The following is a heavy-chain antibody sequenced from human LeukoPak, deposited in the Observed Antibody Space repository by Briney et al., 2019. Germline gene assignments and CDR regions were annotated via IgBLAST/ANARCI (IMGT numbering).Heavy chain of an antibody. D-gene: IGHD1-26*01. V-gene: IGHV1-69*13. Sequence: ASVKVSCKASGGTFSSYAISWVRQAPGQGLEWMGGIIPIFGTANYAQKFQGRVTITADESTSTAYMELSSLRSEDTAVYYCARAPRGSYYYYGMDVWGQGTAVTVSS. CDR2: IIPIFGTA. CDR1: GGTFSSYA. J-gene: IGHJ6*02. CDR3: ARAPRGSYYYYGMDV.